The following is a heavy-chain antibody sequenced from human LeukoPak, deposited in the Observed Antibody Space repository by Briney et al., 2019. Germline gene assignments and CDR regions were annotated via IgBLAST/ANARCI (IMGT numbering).Heavy chain of an antibody. J-gene: IGHJ4*02. V-gene: IGHV3-30*03. CDR1: GFTFSSYG. Sequence: GGSLRLSCAASGFTFSSYGMHWVRQAPGKGLEWVAVISYDGSNKYYADSVKGRFTISRDNSKNTLYLQVNSLRAEDTALYYCARHYYDSRPHFDFWGQGTLVTVSS. CDR2: ISYDGSNK. CDR3: ARHYYDSRPHFDF. D-gene: IGHD3-22*01.